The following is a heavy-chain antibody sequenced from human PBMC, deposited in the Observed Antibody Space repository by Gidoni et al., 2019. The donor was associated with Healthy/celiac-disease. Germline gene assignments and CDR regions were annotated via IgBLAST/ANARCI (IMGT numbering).Heavy chain of an antibody. Sequence: EVQLVQSGAEVKKPGESLRISCKGSGYSFTSYWISWVRQMPGKGLEWMGRIDPSDSYTNYSPSFQGHVTISADKSISTAYLQWSSLKASDTAMYYCARRLWSCSGGSCHSPDDYWGQGTLVTVSS. CDR2: IDPSDSYT. V-gene: IGHV5-10-1*03. CDR1: GYSFTSYW. D-gene: IGHD2-15*01. CDR3: ARRLWSCSGGSCHSPDDY. J-gene: IGHJ4*02.